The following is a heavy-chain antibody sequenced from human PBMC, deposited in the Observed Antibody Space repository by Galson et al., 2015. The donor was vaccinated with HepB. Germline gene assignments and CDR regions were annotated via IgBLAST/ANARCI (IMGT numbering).Heavy chain of an antibody. J-gene: IGHJ4*02. Sequence: GDSVSSNSAAWNWIRQSPSRGLEWLGRTYYRSKWYNDYAVSVKSRITINPDTSKNQFSLQLNSVTPEDTAVYYCARDLENYDYVWGSYRYMGSLDYWGQGTLVTVSS. CDR3: ARDLENYDYVWGSYRYMGSLDY. CDR2: TYYRSKWYN. D-gene: IGHD3-16*02. CDR1: GDSVSSNSAA. V-gene: IGHV6-1*01.